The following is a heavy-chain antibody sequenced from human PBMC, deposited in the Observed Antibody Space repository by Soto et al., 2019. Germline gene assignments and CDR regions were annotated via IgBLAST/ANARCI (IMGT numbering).Heavy chain of an antibody. D-gene: IGHD3-3*01. V-gene: IGHV3-9*01. CDR1: GFTFDDYA. Sequence: GGSLRLSCAASGFTFDDYAMHWVRQAPGKGLEWVSGISWNSGSIGYADSVKGRFTISRDNAKNSLYLQMNSLRAEDTALYYCAKDSRFDFWSGYHNWFDPWGQGTLVTVSS. CDR3: AKDSRFDFWSGYHNWFDP. CDR2: ISWNSGSI. J-gene: IGHJ5*02.